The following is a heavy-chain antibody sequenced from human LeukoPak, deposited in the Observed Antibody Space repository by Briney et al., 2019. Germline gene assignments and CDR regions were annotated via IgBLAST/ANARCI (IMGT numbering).Heavy chain of an antibody. CDR2: IYYSGST. Sequence: SETLSLTCTVSGGSISSYYWSWIRQPPGKGLEWIGYIYYSGSTNYNPSLKSRVTISVDTSKNQFSLKLSPVTAADTAVYYCARVPAAGHYYYYGMDVWGQGTTVTVSS. CDR3: ARVPAAGHYYYYGMDV. V-gene: IGHV4-59*08. J-gene: IGHJ6*02. CDR1: GGSISSYY. D-gene: IGHD6-13*01.